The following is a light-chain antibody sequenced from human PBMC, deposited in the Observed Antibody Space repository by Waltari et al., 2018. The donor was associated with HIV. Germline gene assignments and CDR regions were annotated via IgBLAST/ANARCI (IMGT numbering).Light chain of an antibody. V-gene: IGLV3-1*01. Sequence: SYELTQPPSVSVSPGQTASITCSGDKLGDWFTSWYQQKPGQSPVLVIYGDNKRPSGIPERFSGSNSRNTVTLTISGTQAMDEADYYCQAWDSSTLVFAGGTKLTVL. CDR3: QAWDSSTLV. J-gene: IGLJ2*01. CDR2: GDN. CDR1: KLGDWF.